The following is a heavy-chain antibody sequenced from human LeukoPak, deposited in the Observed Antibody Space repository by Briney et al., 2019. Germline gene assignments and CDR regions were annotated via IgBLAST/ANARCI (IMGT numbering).Heavy chain of an antibody. Sequence: PGGSLRLSCAASGFTFSRHAMHWVRQSPGKGLEWVAIISYDGSDEYIADSVKGRFSISRDNSRNTLDLQMNSLTTEDTALYYCAGATDYYGSGSYPPLYYFYGMDVWGKGTAVIVSS. D-gene: IGHD3-10*01. CDR3: AGATDYYGSGSYPPLYYFYGMDV. CDR2: ISYDGSDE. CDR1: GFTFSRHA. V-gene: IGHV3-30*04. J-gene: IGHJ6*04.